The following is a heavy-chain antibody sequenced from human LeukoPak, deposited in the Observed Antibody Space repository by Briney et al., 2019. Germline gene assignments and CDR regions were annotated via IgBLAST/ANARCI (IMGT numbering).Heavy chain of an antibody. D-gene: IGHD6-19*01. CDR3: AGEISSSGSYHPFDY. CDR2: IYYSGTT. J-gene: IGHJ4*02. V-gene: IGHV4-59*01. Sequence: SETLSLTCTVSGDSISSYYWSWIRQPPGKGLEWIGYIYYSGTTNYNPSLKSRVTISLDTSKNQFSLKLSSVTAADTALYYCAGEISSSGSYHPFDYWGQGTLVTVSS. CDR1: GDSISSYY.